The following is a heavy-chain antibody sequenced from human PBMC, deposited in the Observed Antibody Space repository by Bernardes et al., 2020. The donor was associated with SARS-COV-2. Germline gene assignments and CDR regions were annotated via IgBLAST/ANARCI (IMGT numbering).Heavy chain of an antibody. CDR3: ARDQCGGDCPLDY. J-gene: IGHJ4*02. CDR1: GFTFTSYS. Sequence: GGSLRLSRAASGFTFTSYSFNWVRQAPGKGLEWVSSISSSSSYIYYTDSVKGRFTISRDNAKNSLYLQMNSLRAEDTAVYYCARDQCGGDCPLDYWGQGTVVTVSS. CDR2: ISSSSSYI. D-gene: IGHD2-21*02. V-gene: IGHV3-21*01.